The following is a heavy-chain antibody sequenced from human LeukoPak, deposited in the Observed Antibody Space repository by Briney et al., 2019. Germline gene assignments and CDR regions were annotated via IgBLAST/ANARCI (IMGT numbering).Heavy chain of an antibody. CDR1: GYSISSGYY. J-gene: IGHJ4*02. CDR2: IYHSGST. V-gene: IGHV4-38-2*01. Sequence: LETLSLTCAVSGYSISSGYYWGWIRQPPGKGLEWIGSIYHSGSTYYNPSLKSRVTISVDTSKNQFSLKLSSVTAADTAVYYCASGITGTTGDYWGQGTLVTVSS. D-gene: IGHD1-7*01. CDR3: ASGITGTTGDY.